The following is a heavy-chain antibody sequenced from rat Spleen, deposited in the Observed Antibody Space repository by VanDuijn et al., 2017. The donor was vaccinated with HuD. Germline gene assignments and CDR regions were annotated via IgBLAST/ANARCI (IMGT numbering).Heavy chain of an antibody. J-gene: IGHJ2*01. CDR1: GFSIASGF. D-gene: IGHD1-1*01. Sequence: EVQLQESGPGLVKPSQSLSLTCSVTGFSIASGFGWNWIRKFPGNKLEWIGHISYSGSTSYNPSLKSRISITRDTSKNQFFLQLNSVTTEDTATYYCARTRVLQWLDYWGQGVMVTVSS. V-gene: IGHV3-1*01. CDR2: ISYSGST. CDR3: ARTRVLQWLDY.